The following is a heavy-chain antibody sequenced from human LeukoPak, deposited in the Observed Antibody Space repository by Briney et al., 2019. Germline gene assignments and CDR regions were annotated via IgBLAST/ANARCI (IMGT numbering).Heavy chain of an antibody. V-gene: IGHV4-39*01. CDR3: ARHGYYGSGDGSFDI. D-gene: IGHD3-10*01. Sequence: PSETLSLTCTVSGGSISSGSYYWGWIRQPPGKGLEWIGSMYYSGNTYYNPSLKSRVTISVDTSKNQFSLKLSSVTAADTAVYFCARHGYYGSGDGSFDIWPKGQWSPSLQ. CDR1: GGSISSGSYY. CDR2: MYYSGNT. J-gene: IGHJ3*02.